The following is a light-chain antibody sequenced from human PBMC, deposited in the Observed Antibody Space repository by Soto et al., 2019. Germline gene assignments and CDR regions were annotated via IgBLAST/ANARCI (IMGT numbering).Light chain of an antibody. CDR3: QQYYDSPLT. CDR1: QSVLSRSNNNNY. CDR2: WAS. Sequence: DIVMTQSPDSLAVSLGERATINCKSSQSVLSRSNNNNYLAWFRQKPGQPPKLLIYWASTRESGVPDRFSGSGSGTDFTLTISSRQPEDVAVYYCQQYYDSPLTFGQGTRLEIK. J-gene: IGKJ5*01. V-gene: IGKV4-1*01.